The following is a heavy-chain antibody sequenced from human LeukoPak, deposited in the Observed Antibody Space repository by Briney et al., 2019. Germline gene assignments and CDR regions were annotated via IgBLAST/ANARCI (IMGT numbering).Heavy chain of an antibody. CDR1: GYFISSGYY. D-gene: IGHD3-22*01. CDR3: ARGRGWETYYYDSSGYDY. CDR2: IYTSGST. Sequence: SSETLSLTCAVSGYFISSGYYWSWIRQPAGKGLEWIGRIYTSGSTDYNPSLKSRVTISVDKSKNQFSLKLSSVTAADTAVYYCARGRGWETYYYDSSGYDYWGQGTLVTVSS. J-gene: IGHJ4*02. V-gene: IGHV4-61*02.